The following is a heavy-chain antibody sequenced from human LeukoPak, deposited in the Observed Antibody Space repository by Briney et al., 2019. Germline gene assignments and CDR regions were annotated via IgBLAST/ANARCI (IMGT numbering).Heavy chain of an antibody. V-gene: IGHV3-21*01. CDR3: ARVYDYGGNHFDY. D-gene: IGHD4-23*01. CDR1: GFTFSNYA. CDR2: ISSSSNYI. J-gene: IGHJ4*02. Sequence: GGSLRLSCEASGFTFSNYAMSWVRQAPGKGLEWVSSISSSSNYIFSADSVKGRFTISRDNAKNSLYLQMNGLRAEDTAVYYCARVYDYGGNHFDYWGQGTLVTVSS.